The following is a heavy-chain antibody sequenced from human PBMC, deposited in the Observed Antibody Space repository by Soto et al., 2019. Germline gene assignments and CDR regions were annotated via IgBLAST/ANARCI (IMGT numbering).Heavy chain of an antibody. CDR1: GGSISSYY. CDR3: ARVPAEGATTRWFDP. Sequence: WETLSLTCTVSGGSISSYYWSWIRQPLGKGLEWIGYIYYSGRTNYNPSLKSRVTISVDTSKNQFSLKLSSVTAADTAVYYCARVPAEGATTRWFDPWGQGTLVTGST. J-gene: IGHJ5*02. CDR2: IYYSGRT. D-gene: IGHD5-12*01. V-gene: IGHV4-59*01.